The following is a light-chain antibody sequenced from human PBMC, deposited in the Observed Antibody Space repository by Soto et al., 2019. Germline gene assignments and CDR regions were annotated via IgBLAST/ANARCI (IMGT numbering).Light chain of an antibody. CDR3: CSYAGSYSWV. Sequence: QSALTQPRSVSGSPGQSVTISCTGTSSDVGAYNYVSWYQHHPGKAPKVMIYDVSERPSGVPDRFSGSKSDNKAAQTISGLQAEDEADYYCCSYAGSYSWVFGGGTQLTVL. CDR1: SSDVGAYNY. J-gene: IGLJ3*02. V-gene: IGLV2-11*01. CDR2: DVS.